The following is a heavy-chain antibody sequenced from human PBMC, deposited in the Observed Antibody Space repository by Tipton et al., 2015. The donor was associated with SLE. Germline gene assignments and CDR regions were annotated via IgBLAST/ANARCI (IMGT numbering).Heavy chain of an antibody. J-gene: IGHJ3*02. CDR3: ARPSFDFWSGYDDAFDI. CDR2: INHSGST. V-gene: IGHV4-34*01. Sequence: LRLSCAVYGGSFSGYYWSWIRQPPGKGLEWIGEINHSGSTNYNPSLKSRVTISVDTSKNQFSLKLSSVTAADTAVYYCARPSFDFWSGYDDAFDIWGQGTMVTVSS. CDR1: GGSFSGYY. D-gene: IGHD3-3*01.